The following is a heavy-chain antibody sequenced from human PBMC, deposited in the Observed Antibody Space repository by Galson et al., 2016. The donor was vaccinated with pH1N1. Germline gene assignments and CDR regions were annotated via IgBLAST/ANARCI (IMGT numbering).Heavy chain of an antibody. Sequence: SLRLSCAASGFTFSDYYMSWIRQAPGKGLEWVSYISSTGSTIYYADSVKGRFTVSRGNAKNSLYLQMNSLRAEDTAVYYCARDRGRPRQYAFDMWGQGTVVTVSS. J-gene: IGHJ3*02. V-gene: IGHV3-11*04. D-gene: IGHD2-15*01. CDR2: ISSTGSTI. CDR1: GFTFSDYY. CDR3: ARDRGRPRQYAFDM.